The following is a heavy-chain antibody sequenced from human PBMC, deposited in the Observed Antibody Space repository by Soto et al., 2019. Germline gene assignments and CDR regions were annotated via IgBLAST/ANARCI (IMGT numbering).Heavy chain of an antibody. D-gene: IGHD3-10*01. V-gene: IGHV4-4*02. CDR3: ARGHRGSGPGSGNYDAFDI. CDR2: IYHSGST. CDR1: SGSISSSNW. Sequence: SETLSLTCAVSSGSISSSNWWSWVRQPPGKGLEWIGEIYHSGSTNYNPSLKSRVTISVDKSKNQFSLKLSSVTAADTAVYYCARGHRGSGPGSGNYDAFDIWGQGTMVTVSS. J-gene: IGHJ3*02.